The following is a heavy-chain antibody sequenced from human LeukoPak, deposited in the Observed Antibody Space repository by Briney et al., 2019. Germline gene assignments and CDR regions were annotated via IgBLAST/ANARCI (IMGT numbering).Heavy chain of an antibody. Sequence: GGSLRLSCAASGFTFSSYGMHWVRQAPGKGLEWVAVISYDGSNKYYADSVKGRFTISRDNSKNTLYLQMNSLRAEDTAAYYCAKDGGYSYGRLDYWGQGTLVTVSS. CDR1: GFTFSSYG. CDR2: ISYDGSNK. J-gene: IGHJ4*02. D-gene: IGHD5-18*01. V-gene: IGHV3-30*18. CDR3: AKDGGYSYGRLDY.